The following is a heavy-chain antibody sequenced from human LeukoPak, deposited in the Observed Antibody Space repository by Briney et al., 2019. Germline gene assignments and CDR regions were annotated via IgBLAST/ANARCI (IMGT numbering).Heavy chain of an antibody. J-gene: IGHJ6*02. Sequence: SGGSLRLSCAASGFTFSSYGMHWVRQAPGKGLEWVAVISYDGSNKYYADSVKGRFTISRDNSKNTLYLQMNSLRAEDTAVYYCARPGTAVTTDYYYGMDVWGQGTTVTVSS. CDR1: GFTFSSYG. D-gene: IGHD4-17*01. CDR2: ISYDGSNK. V-gene: IGHV3-30*03. CDR3: ARPGTAVTTDYYYGMDV.